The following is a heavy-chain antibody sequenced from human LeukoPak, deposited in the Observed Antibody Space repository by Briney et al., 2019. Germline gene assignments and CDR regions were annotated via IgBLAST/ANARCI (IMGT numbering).Heavy chain of an antibody. D-gene: IGHD5-24*01. Sequence: PGGSLRLSYAASGFTFSSYSMNWVRQAPGKGLEWVSYISSSSSTIYYADSVKGRFTISRDNAKNSLYLQMNSLRAEDTAVYYCVREARERGGFDFWGQGTLVTVSS. CDR1: GFTFSSYS. V-gene: IGHV3-48*01. CDR3: VREARERGGFDF. J-gene: IGHJ4*02. CDR2: ISSSSSTI.